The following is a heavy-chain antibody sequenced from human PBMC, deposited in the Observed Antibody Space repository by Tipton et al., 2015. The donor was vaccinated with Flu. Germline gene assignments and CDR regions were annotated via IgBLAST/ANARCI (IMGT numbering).Heavy chain of an antibody. CDR2: ISYDGSEK. D-gene: IGHD6-19*01. J-gene: IGHJ3*02. V-gene: IGHV3-30*01. CDR1: GFSFSGYA. Sequence: SLRLSCAASGFSFSGYAMHWVRQAPGKGLEWVAAISYDGSEKYFADSVKGRFTISRDNSKNSLDLQMNSLRVEDTAVYYCARGAGTVLGAFDIWGQGTTVTASS. CDR3: ARGAGTVLGAFDI.